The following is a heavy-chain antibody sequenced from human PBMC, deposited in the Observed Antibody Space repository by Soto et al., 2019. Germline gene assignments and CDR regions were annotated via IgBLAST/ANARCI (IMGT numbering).Heavy chain of an antibody. CDR3: ARGPPTFSPKKNWFDP. Sequence: SSETLSLTCAVYGGSFSGYYWTWIRHPPGKGLEWIGEINPSGSTNYNPSLKSRVTILVDPSKNQFSLILSSVTAADTAEYYCARGPPTFSPKKNWFDPWGQGTLVTVSS. V-gene: IGHV4-34*01. J-gene: IGHJ5*02. CDR1: GGSFSGYY. CDR2: INPSGST.